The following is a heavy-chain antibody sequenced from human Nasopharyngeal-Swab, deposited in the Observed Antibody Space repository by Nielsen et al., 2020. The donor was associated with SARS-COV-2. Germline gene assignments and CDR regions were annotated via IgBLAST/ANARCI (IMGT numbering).Heavy chain of an antibody. CDR2: ISESGRT. CDR3: AKDQPSDY. V-gene: IGHV3-23*01. J-gene: IGHJ4*02. Sequence: ESLKIFCAASGFTFSNNALSWVRQAPGKGLEWVSVISESGRTYYADSVKGRFTISRDNSKNTLYLEMNSLRVEDTAVYYCAKDQPSDYWGQGTLVTVSS. CDR1: GFTFSNNA.